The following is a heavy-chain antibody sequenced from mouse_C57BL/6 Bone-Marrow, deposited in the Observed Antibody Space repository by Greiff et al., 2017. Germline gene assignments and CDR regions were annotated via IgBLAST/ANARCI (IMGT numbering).Heavy chain of an antibody. CDR1: GYTFKSYG. V-gene: IGHV1-58*01. CDR2: IYTGYGYT. CDR3: AREYYFDY. Sequence: EVHLVESGAELVRPGSSVKMSCKTSGYTFKSYGINWVKQRPGQGLEWIGYIYTGYGYTEYTAKFKGKATLTSATSSSTAYMQLSSLTSEDSAVYCAAREYYFDYWGQGTTLTVSS. J-gene: IGHJ2*01.